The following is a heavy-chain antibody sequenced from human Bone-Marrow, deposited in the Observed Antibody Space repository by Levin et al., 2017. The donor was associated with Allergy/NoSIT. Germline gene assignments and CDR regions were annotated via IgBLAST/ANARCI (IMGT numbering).Heavy chain of an antibody. V-gene: IGHV4-4*02. CDR1: GASISSSW. CDR3: TRPYHYYMDG. J-gene: IGHJ6*03. CDR2: IHHSGST. Sequence: PSETLSLTCAISGASISSSWWGWVRQPPEKGLEWIGEIHHSGSTNYNPSLESRVTLSLDKSKNQFSLKLNSVTAADTAVYYCTRPYHYYMDGWAEGTTVTVSS.